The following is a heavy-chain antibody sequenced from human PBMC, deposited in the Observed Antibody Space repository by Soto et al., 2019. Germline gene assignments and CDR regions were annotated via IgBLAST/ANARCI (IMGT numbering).Heavy chain of an antibody. CDR2: LTGSGDST. CDR3: AKGTAVTTGDMAY. CDR1: GFTFSSFA. Sequence: EVQLLESGGGLVQPGGSLRLSCAASGFTFSSFAMTWVRQAAGKGLEWVSSLTGSGDSTYYADSVKGRFTISRDNSKNTLYPQMNSLRADDTALYYCAKGTAVTTGDMAYWGQGTLVTVSS. D-gene: IGHD4-17*01. V-gene: IGHV3-23*01. J-gene: IGHJ4*02.